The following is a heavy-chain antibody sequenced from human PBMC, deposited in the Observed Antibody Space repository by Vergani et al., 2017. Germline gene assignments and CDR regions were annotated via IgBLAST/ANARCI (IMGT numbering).Heavy chain of an antibody. Sequence: EVQLVESGGGLVQPGRSLRLSCAASGFTFDDYAMHWVRQAPGKGLEWVSGISWNSGSIGYADSVKGRFTISRDNAKNSLYLQMNSLRAEDTALYYCAKDPSYYYDSIGYLGYWGQGTLVTVSS. CDR3: AKDPSYYYDSIGYLGY. D-gene: IGHD3-22*01. J-gene: IGHJ4*02. V-gene: IGHV3-9*01. CDR1: GFTFDDYA. CDR2: ISWNSGSI.